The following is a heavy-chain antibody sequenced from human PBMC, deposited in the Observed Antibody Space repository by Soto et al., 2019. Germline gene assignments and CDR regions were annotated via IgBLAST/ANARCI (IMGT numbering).Heavy chain of an antibody. J-gene: IGHJ4*02. CDR2: INHSGST. V-gene: IGHV4-34*01. CDR1: GGSCSGYY. Sequence: SETLSVTCAVDGGSCSGYYWSWIRQPPGKGLEWIGEINHSGSTNYNPSLKSRVTISVDTSKNQFSLKLSSVTAADTAVYYCARGYSSGWYGPREYYFDYWGQGTLVSVSS. D-gene: IGHD6-19*01. CDR3: ARGYSSGWYGPREYYFDY.